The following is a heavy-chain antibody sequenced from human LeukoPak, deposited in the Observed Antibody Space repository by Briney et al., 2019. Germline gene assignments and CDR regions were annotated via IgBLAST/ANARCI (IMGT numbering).Heavy chain of an antibody. CDR2: ISYDGSNK. D-gene: IGHD3-3*01. V-gene: IGHV3-30-3*01. CDR3: ARDSPIGVVIIVYFDY. Sequence: PGGSLRLSCAASGFTFSSYAMHWVRQAPGKGLEWVAVISYDGSNKYYADSVKGRFTISRDNSKNTLYLQMNSLRAEDTAVYYCARDSPIGVVIIVYFDYWGQGTLVTVSS. CDR1: GFTFSSYA. J-gene: IGHJ4*02.